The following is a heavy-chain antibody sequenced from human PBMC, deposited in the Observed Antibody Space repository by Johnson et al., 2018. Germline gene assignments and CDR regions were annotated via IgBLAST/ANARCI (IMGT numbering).Heavy chain of an antibody. Sequence: QVQLVESGGGVAQPGRSLRLSCAASGFTFSSYGMHWVRQAPGKGLEGVAVISYDGGNKYYADSVGGRFTISRDNSENTLYLQKNRLRAEDTAVYYCATAVTTSRYFQHWGQGTLVTVSS. CDR3: ATAVTTSRYFQH. CDR2: ISYDGGNK. D-gene: IGHD4-17*01. CDR1: GFTFSSYG. V-gene: IGHV3-30*03. J-gene: IGHJ1*01.